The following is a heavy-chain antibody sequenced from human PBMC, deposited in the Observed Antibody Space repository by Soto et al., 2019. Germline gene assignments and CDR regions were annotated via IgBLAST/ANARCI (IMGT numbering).Heavy chain of an antibody. CDR3: ARAPNYYDSSGPCDY. V-gene: IGHV1-2*04. J-gene: IGHJ4*02. Sequence: GASVKVSCKASGYTFTGYYMHWVRQAPGQGLEWMGWINPNSGGTNYAQKFQDWVTMTRDTSISTAYMELSRLRPDDTAVYYCARAPNYYDSSGPCDYWGQGTLVTVSS. CDR2: INPNSGGT. CDR1: GYTFTGYY. D-gene: IGHD3-22*01.